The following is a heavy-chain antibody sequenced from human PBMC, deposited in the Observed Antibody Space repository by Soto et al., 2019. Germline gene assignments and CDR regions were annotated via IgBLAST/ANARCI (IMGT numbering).Heavy chain of an antibody. J-gene: IGHJ3*02. CDR2: IFPGDSDT. Sequence: DVLLVQSGAEAKKPGESLKISCKGSGYNFANYWIGWVRQMPGKGLEWMGMIFPGDSDTKKSPSLQGQITMSVDKSNNSAYLQWRSLRASDTAMYYCAAGYENGLDAFDIWGQGTMVTVSS. CDR1: GYNFANYW. CDR3: AAGYENGLDAFDI. V-gene: IGHV5-51*01. D-gene: IGHD6-13*01.